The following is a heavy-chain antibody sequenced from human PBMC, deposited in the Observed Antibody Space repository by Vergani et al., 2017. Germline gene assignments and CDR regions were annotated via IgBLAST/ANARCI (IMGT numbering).Heavy chain of an antibody. V-gene: IGHV3-48*01. CDR3: AKDGQQLVGRWFDP. Sequence: EVQLLESGGGLVQPGGSLRLSCAASGFTFSSYSMNWVRQAPGKGLEWVSYISSSSSTIYYADSVKGRFTISRDNAKNSLYLQMNSLRAEDTAVYYCAKDGQQLVGRWFDPWGQGTLVTVSS. CDR1: GFTFSSYS. J-gene: IGHJ5*02. D-gene: IGHD6-13*01. CDR2: ISSSSSTI.